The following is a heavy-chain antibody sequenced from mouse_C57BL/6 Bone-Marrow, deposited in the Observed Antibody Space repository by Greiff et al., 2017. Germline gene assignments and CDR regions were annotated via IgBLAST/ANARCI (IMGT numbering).Heavy chain of an antibody. D-gene: IGHD1-1*01. CDR1: GFTFSSYG. CDR3: ARQRSFFDY. J-gene: IGHJ2*01. V-gene: IGHV5-6*01. Sequence: EVQVVESGGDLVNPGGSLKLSCAASGFTFSSYGMSWVRQTPDKRLEWVATISSGGSYTYYPDSVKGRFTISRDNAKNTLYLQMSSLKSEDTAMYYCARQRSFFDYWGQGTTLTVSS. CDR2: ISSGGSYT.